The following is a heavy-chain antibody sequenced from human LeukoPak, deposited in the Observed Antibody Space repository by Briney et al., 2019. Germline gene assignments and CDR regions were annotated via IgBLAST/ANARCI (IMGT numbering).Heavy chain of an antibody. V-gene: IGHV1-2*02. Sequence: GASVKVSCKASGYTFTGYYMHWVRQAPGQGLEWMGWINPNSGGTNYAQKFQGRVTMTRDTSISTAYMELSRLRSDDTAVYYCARDRWEFLSWFDPWGQGTLVTVSS. CDR3: ARDRWEFLSWFDP. CDR2: INPNSGGT. J-gene: IGHJ5*02. CDR1: GYTFTGYY. D-gene: IGHD4-23*01.